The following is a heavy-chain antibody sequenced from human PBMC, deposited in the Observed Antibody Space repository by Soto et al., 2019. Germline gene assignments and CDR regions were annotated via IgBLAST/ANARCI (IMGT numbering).Heavy chain of an antibody. Sequence: SETLSLTCAVYGGSLSGYYWSWIRQPPGKGLEWIGEINHSGSTNYNPSLKSRVTISVDTSKNQFSLKLSSVTAADTAVYYCAIAAVDYWGQGTLVTVSS. D-gene: IGHD6-13*01. V-gene: IGHV4-34*01. CDR2: INHSGST. CDR1: GGSLSGYY. CDR3: AIAAVDY. J-gene: IGHJ4*02.